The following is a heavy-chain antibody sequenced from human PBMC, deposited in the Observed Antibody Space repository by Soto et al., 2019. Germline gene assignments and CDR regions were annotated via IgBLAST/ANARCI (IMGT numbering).Heavy chain of an antibody. CDR3: ARLLYGLGSWFDP. Sequence: PSETLSLTCVVSGGSLSSYYWSWIRQPPGKGLEWIGYIYYSGSTNYNPSLKSRVTISIDTSKNQFSLKLSSVTAADTAVYYCARLLYGLGSWFDPWGQGTLVTSPQ. J-gene: IGHJ5*02. CDR2: IYYSGST. V-gene: IGHV4-59*01. CDR1: GGSLSSYY. D-gene: IGHD3-10*01.